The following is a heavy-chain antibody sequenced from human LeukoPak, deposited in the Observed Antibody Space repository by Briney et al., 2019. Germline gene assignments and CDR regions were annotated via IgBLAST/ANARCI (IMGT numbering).Heavy chain of an antibody. V-gene: IGHV6-1*01. CDR2: TYYRSKWYN. CDR1: GDSVSGNSGA. D-gene: IGHD2-2*03. CDR3: ARDLDIPGYFDY. J-gene: IGHJ4*02. Sequence: SQTLSLTCAISGDSVSGNSGAWNWIRQSPSRGLEWLGRTYYRSKWYNDYAVSVKSRITINPDTSKNQFSLQLNSVTPEDSAVYYCARDLDIPGYFDYWGQGTLVTVSS.